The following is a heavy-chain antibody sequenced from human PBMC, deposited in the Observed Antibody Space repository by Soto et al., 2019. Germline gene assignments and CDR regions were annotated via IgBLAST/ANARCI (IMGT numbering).Heavy chain of an antibody. CDR2: ISGSGST. CDR1: GIHFSYYR. D-gene: IGHD2-2*01. Sequence: GVSLRLSCGASGIHFSYYRMRWVRQAPGKGVEKVSAISGSGSTFYADSVKGRFTISRDNSKNTLYLQMNSLRAEDTAVYYCAKDLKDIVVVPAAMRYYYYGMDVWGQGNTVTVSS. V-gene: IGHV3-23*01. J-gene: IGHJ6*02. CDR3: AKDLKDIVVVPAAMRYYYYGMDV.